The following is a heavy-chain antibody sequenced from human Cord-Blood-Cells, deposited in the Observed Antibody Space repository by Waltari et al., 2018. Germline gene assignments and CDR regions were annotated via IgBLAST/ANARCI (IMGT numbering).Heavy chain of an antibody. Sequence: QLQLQESGPGLVKPSETLSLTCTVSGGSISSSSYYWGWFRQPPGKGLEWIGSIYYSGSTYYNPSRKSRVTISVDTSKNQFSLKLSSVTAADTAVYYCARGTIISYYYYDSSGSSFDYWGQGTLVTVSS. D-gene: IGHD3-22*01. J-gene: IGHJ4*02. CDR2: IYYSGST. V-gene: IGHV4-39*01. CDR1: GGSISSSSYY. CDR3: ARGTIISYYYYDSSGSSFDY.